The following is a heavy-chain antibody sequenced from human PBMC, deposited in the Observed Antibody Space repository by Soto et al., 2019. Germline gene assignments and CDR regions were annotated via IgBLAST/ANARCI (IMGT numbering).Heavy chain of an antibody. CDR3: ARVGRRYCSGGSCYGDY. Sequence: QVQLVQSGAEVKKPGASVKVSCKASGYTFTSYGISWVRQAPGQGLEWMGWISAYNGNTNYAQKLQGRVTMTTDTSTSTADMELRSLRSDDTAVYYCARVGRRYCSGGSCYGDYWGQGTLVTVSS. CDR1: GYTFTSYG. V-gene: IGHV1-18*01. CDR2: ISAYNGNT. J-gene: IGHJ4*02. D-gene: IGHD2-15*01.